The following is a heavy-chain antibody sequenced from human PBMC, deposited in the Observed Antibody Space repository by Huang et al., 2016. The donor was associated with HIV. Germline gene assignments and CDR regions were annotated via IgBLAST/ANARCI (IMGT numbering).Heavy chain of an antibody. CDR1: GFSFDSFA. D-gene: IGHD3-10*01. Sequence: DVQLVESGGGLVKPGGSLRLSCAASGFSFDSFAMHWVRQAPGEALGWVVSITASRSLKDYAVSLTGRSTVSRDNAKNSLYLQMNSLRPEDTAVYYCVRENYGSGSTLHWFDPWGQGTLVTVSS. CDR3: VRENYGSGSTLHWFDP. CDR2: ITASRSLK. J-gene: IGHJ5*02. V-gene: IGHV3-21*01.